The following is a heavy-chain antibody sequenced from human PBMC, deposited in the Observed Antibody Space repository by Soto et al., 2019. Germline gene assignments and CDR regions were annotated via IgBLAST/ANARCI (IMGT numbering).Heavy chain of an antibody. CDR3: ARDGITLAGSFDY. CDR1: GYTFFNYG. V-gene: IGHV1-18*01. D-gene: IGHD6-19*01. CDR2: ISAYNGNR. J-gene: IGHJ4*02. Sequence: QVQLVQSGAEVKKPGASVKVSCKASGYTFFNYGISWVRQAPGQGLEWMGWISAYNGNRNYAGKFQGIATMTTETSTSTAYRELRSLRSDDTAVYYCARDGITLAGSFDYWGQGTLVTVSS.